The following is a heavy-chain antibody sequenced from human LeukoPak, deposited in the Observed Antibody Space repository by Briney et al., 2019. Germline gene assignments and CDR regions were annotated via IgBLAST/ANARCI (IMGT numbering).Heavy chain of an antibody. V-gene: IGHV3-30*18. CDR3: AKDRNAPSQWEQPPYYYYGMDV. J-gene: IGHJ6*02. CDR1: GFTFSIYG. Sequence: PGGSLRLSCAASGFTFSIYGMHWVRQAPGKGPEWVAVVSYDGSNKYYADSVKGRFTISRDNSKNTLYLQMNSLRAEDAAVYYCAKDRNAPSQWEQPPYYYYGMDVWGQGTTVTVSS. D-gene: IGHD1-26*01. CDR2: VSYDGSNK.